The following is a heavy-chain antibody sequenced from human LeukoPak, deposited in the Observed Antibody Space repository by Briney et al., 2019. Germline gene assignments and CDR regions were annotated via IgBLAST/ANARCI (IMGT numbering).Heavy chain of an antibody. CDR1: GFSVSNNY. Sequence: GGSLRLSCAASGFSVSNNYMSWVRQAPGKGLEWVSVLYSGGNTDYVDSVKGRFAISRDYSTNTVFLQMNSLRAEDTAVYYCAKDRWCSGGSCHSVYWGQGTLVTVSS. J-gene: IGHJ4*02. CDR3: AKDRWCSGGSCHSVY. V-gene: IGHV3-53*01. CDR2: LYSGGNT. D-gene: IGHD2-15*01.